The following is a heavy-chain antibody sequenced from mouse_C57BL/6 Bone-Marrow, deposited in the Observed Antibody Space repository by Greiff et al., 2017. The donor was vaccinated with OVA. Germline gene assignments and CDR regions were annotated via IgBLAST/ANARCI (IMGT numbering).Heavy chain of an antibody. CDR2: ISSGGDYI. CDR1: GFTFSSYA. Sequence: EVMLVESGEGLVKPGGSLKLSCAASGFTFSSYAMSWVRQTPEKRLEWVAYISSGGDYIYYADTVTGRFTISRDNARNTLYLQMSSLKSEDTAMYYCTRDCYYFDYWGQGTTLTVSS. V-gene: IGHV5-9-1*02. CDR3: TRDCYYFDY. J-gene: IGHJ2*01.